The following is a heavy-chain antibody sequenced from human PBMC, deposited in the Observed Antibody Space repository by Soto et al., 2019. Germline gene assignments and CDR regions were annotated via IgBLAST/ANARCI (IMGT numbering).Heavy chain of an antibody. D-gene: IGHD5-18*01. CDR1: GGSISSGGYY. CDR2: IYYSGST. Sequence: QVQLQESGPGLVKPSQTLSLTCTVSGGSISSGGYYWIWIRQHPGKGLERIGYIYYSGSTYYNPSLKSRVTISVDTANNQFSLKLSSVTAADTAVYYCARDRRYSYGFDYWGQGTLVTVSS. J-gene: IGHJ4*02. CDR3: ARDRRYSYGFDY. V-gene: IGHV4-31*03.